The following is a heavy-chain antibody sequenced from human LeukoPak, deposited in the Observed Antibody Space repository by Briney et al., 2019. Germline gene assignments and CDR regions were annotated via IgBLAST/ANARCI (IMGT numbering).Heavy chain of an antibody. CDR1: GFTFSSYS. D-gene: IGHD6-19*01. Sequence: GGSLRLSCAASGFTFSSYSMNWVRQAPGKGPEWVSSISGSGGSTYYGDSVKGRFTISRDNSKNTLYLQMNSLRAEDTAVYYCSAQWLVLGAFDIWGQGTMVTVSS. J-gene: IGHJ3*02. V-gene: IGHV3-23*01. CDR3: SAQWLVLGAFDI. CDR2: ISGSGGST.